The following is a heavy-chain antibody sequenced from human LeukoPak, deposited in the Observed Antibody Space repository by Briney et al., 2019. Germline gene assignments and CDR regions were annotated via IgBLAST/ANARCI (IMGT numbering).Heavy chain of an antibody. D-gene: IGHD3-10*01. CDR3: ARFSRGGSGRYYNPYYYAMDV. Sequence: GGSLRLSCAASGFTFSSCAMTWVRQAPGKGLEWISGISGRGDSTNYADSVKGRFSISRDNSNNTLYLQMNSLRAEDTAIYYCARFSRGGSGRYYNPYYYAMDVWGQGTTVTVSS. CDR2: ISGRGDST. CDR1: GFTFSSCA. J-gene: IGHJ6*02. V-gene: IGHV3-23*01.